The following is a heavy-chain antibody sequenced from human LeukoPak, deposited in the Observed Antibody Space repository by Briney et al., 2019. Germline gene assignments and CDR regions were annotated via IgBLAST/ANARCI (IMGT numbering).Heavy chain of an antibody. J-gene: IGHJ4*02. Sequence: ESGTTPVKPIQTLSLTFTLSGFSLRTTEGGGGWIGQPPGEALEWLELILWDSDKRYSPSLKSSLTITKDTSRNQVVLTMTNVDHVDTAAYYCARSRPNSVGFFDYWGQGTLVTVSS. CDR1: GFSLRTTEGG. V-gene: IGHV2-5*02. D-gene: IGHD2-15*01. CDR3: ARSRPNSVGFFDY. CDR2: ILWDSDK.